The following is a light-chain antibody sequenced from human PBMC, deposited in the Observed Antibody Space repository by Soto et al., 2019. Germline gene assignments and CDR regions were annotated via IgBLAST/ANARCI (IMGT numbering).Light chain of an antibody. Sequence: DIVMTQSPLSLPVTPGEPASISCRSSQSLLHSNGYNYLDWYLQKPGQSPQLLIYLGSNRASGVPDRFSGSGSGTDFTLKISRVEAEDVWVSYCMQALQTPITFGQGTRLEI. V-gene: IGKV2-28*01. J-gene: IGKJ5*01. CDR3: MQALQTPIT. CDR1: QSLLHSNGYNY. CDR2: LGS.